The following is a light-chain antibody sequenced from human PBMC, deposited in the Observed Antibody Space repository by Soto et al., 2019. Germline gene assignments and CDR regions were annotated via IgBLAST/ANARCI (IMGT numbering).Light chain of an antibody. CDR3: QQYGSSPAT. J-gene: IGKJ1*01. CDR1: QTVSSGF. V-gene: IGKV3-20*01. Sequence: DIVLTQSPGTLSASPGERATVSCRASQTVSSGFLAWYQQKPGQAHRLLMYGAYIRAAGVPDRFSGSGSGTDFTLIIRRLEPEDFAVYYCQQYGSSPATFGQGTKVDIK. CDR2: GAY.